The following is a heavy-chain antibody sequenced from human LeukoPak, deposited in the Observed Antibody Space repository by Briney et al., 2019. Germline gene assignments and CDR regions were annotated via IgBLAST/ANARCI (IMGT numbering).Heavy chain of an antibody. D-gene: IGHD3-22*01. CDR3: AGGLSDYYYTVGY. J-gene: IGHJ4*02. Sequence: GSLRLSCTTSGFTVTNYWMHWVRQAPGKGLVWVSRINSDGSNTNYAGSVKGRFTISRDNARNTLYLQMNSLRAEDTAVYYCAGGLSDYYYTVGYWGQGTLVTVSS. CDR2: INSDGSNT. CDR1: GFTVTNYW. V-gene: IGHV3-74*01.